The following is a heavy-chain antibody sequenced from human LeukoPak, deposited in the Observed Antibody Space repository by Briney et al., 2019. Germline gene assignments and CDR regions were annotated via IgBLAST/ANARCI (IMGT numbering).Heavy chain of an antibody. D-gene: IGHD6-19*01. CDR3: ARGNTEQWLVLLVVPTQKRPTYYFDY. J-gene: IGHJ4*02. V-gene: IGHV4-30-4*01. CDR1: GGSISSGDYY. Sequence: PSETLSLTCTVSGGSISSGDYYWSWIRQPPGKGLEWIGYIYYSGSTYYNPSLKSRVTISVDTSKNQFSLKLSSVTAADTAVYYCARGNTEQWLVLLVVPTQKRPTYYFDYWGQGTLVTVSS. CDR2: IYYSGST.